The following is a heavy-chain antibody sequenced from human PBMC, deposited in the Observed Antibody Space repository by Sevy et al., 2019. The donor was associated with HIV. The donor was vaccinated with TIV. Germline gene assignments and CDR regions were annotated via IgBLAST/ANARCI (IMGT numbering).Heavy chain of an antibody. CDR3: AHGTFGRFES. D-gene: IGHD3-16*01. CDR2: IKADGSDK. J-gene: IGHJ4*02. CDR1: GFTFSANW. Sequence: GGSLRLSCAASGFTFSANWMNWVRQAPGKGLEWVANIKADGSDKHYADSVEGRFTISRDNAKNLLFLQMNSLRVEDTAVYYCAHGTFGRFESWGQGTLVTVSS. V-gene: IGHV3-7*01.